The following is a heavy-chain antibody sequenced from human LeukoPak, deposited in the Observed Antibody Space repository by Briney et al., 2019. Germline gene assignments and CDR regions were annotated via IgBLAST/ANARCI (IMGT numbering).Heavy chain of an antibody. Sequence: PSQTLSLTCTVSGGSISSGSYYWSWIRQPAGKGLEWIGRIYTSGSTNYNPSLKSRVTISVDTSKNQFSLKLSSVTAADTAVYYCARGVSGTAFDYWGQGTLVTVSS. D-gene: IGHD6-19*01. CDR1: GGSISSGSYY. V-gene: IGHV4-61*02. CDR2: IYTSGST. J-gene: IGHJ4*02. CDR3: ARGVSGTAFDY.